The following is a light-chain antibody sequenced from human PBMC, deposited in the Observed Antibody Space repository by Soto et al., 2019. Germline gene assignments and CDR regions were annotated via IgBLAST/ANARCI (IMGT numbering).Light chain of an antibody. CDR2: DAS. Sequence: EIVLTQSPATLSLSPGERATLSCRAGQSVGSYLAWYQHKPGQAPRLLIFDASNRAAGIPARYSGSGSGTDFTLTISTLEPEDFAVYYCQQRSNWPLTFGGGTKVEIK. CDR3: QQRSNWPLT. J-gene: IGKJ4*01. CDR1: QSVGSY. V-gene: IGKV3-11*01.